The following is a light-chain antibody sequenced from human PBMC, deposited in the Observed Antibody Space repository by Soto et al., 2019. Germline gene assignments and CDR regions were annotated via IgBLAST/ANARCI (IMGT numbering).Light chain of an antibody. CDR2: DAS. Sequence: EILLVELAAILSSSPNERAILSCGASRSISRILAWSQQKLGQAPRLPSSDASPRATGIPARFSGSGSATEFTLPISSLKSEDFAIYYCHQYNSWHPGTFGQGNKVDI. CDR3: HQYNSWHPGT. J-gene: IGKJ2*01. CDR1: RSISRI. V-gene: IGKV3-15*01.